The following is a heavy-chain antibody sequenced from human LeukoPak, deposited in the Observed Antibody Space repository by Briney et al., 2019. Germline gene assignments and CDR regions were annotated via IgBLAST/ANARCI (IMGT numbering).Heavy chain of an antibody. CDR2: IIPILGIA. CDR3: ARTIAATTSAGFYFDY. Sequence: SVKVSCKASGGTFSSYAISWVRQAPGQRLEWMGRIIPILGIANYAQKFQDRVTITADKSTSTAYMELSSLRSEDTAVYYCARTIAATTSAGFYFDYWGQGTLVVVSS. J-gene: IGHJ4*02. CDR1: GGTFSSYA. V-gene: IGHV1-69*04. D-gene: IGHD6-13*01.